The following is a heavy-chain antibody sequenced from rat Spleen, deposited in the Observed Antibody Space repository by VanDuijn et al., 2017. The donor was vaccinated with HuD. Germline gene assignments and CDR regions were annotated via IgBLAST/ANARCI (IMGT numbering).Heavy chain of an antibody. V-gene: IGHV2-43*01. CDR1: GFSLTRYH. J-gene: IGHJ2*01. D-gene: IGHD1-6*01. CDR2: IWTGGST. CDR3: ARDAGILRY. Sequence: QVQLQESGPGLVQPSQTLSLTCTVSGFSLTRYHVTWVRQPPGKGLEWMGVIWTGGSTSYNSLLKSRLSISRDITKSQVFLRMNSLQTEDTATYYCARDAGILRYWGQGVMVTVSS.